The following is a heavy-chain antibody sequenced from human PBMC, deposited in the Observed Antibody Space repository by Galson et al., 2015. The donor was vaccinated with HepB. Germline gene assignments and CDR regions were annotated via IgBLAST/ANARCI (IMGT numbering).Heavy chain of an antibody. D-gene: IGHD6-13*01. J-gene: IGHJ4*02. CDR2: IKQDGSEK. CDR3: AKEGRTAAAGVGWEFDY. V-gene: IGHV3-7*01. CDR1: GFTFSSYW. Sequence: SLRLSCAVSGFTFSSYWMSWVRQAPGKGLEWVANIKQDGSEKYYVDSVEGRFTISRDNAKDSLYLQMNSLRVEDTAVYYCAKEGRTAAAGVGWEFDYWGQGSLVTVSS.